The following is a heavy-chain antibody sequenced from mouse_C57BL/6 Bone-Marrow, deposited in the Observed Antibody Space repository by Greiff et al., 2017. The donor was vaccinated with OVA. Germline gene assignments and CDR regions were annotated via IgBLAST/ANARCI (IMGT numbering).Heavy chain of an antibody. V-gene: IGHV14-4*01. D-gene: IGHD3-1*01. Sequence: VQLQQSGAELVRPGASVKLSCTASGFNITDDYMHWVKQRPEKGLEWIGWIDPENGDTEYASKFQGKATITADTSSNTAVLQLSILTSENTAVYYITTAGYFYWGQGTTLTVSS. CDR2: IDPENGDT. CDR1: GFNITDDY. J-gene: IGHJ2*01. CDR3: TTAGYFY.